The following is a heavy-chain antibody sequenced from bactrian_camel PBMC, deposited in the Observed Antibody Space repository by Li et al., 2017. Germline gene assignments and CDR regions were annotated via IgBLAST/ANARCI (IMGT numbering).Heavy chain of an antibody. CDR2: IWTGGGTT. Sequence: HVQLVESGGGVVHTGGSLNLSRLVSGYSKTDTCLGWFRQAPGKEREGVAAIWTGGGTTYYVDSVKGRFTISRDNAKNTLYLQLNSLKIEDTAMYYCARRVYGGSWYYYSYWGQGTQVTVS. CDR3: ARRVYGGSWYYYSY. V-gene: IGHV3S1*01. CDR1: GYSKTDTC. J-gene: IGHJ4*01. D-gene: IGHD6*01.